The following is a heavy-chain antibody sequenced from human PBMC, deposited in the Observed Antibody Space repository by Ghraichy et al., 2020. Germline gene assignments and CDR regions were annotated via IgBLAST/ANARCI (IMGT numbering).Heavy chain of an antibody. J-gene: IGHJ4*01. CDR2: IESKSDVGTT. CDR1: GFTFTSAW. V-gene: IGHV3-15*04. Sequence: GSLRLSCAASGFTFTSAWLSWVRQAPGKGLEWVGRIESKSDVGTTYYAAPVKGRFTISRDDSKNTLYLQMNSLRPEDTGFYYCTTDEGSQLPNDLDYLGHGALVTVSS. CDR3: TTDEGSQLPNDLDY. D-gene: IGHD2-2*01.